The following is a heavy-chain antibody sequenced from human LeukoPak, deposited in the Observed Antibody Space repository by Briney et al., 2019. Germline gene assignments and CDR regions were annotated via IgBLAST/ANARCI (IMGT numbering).Heavy chain of an antibody. CDR3: ASGINVSHAFDI. V-gene: IGHV4-34*01. Sequence: SETLSLTCAVYGGSFSGYYWSWIRQPPGKGLEWIGEINHSGSTNYNPSLKSRVTISVDTSKNQFSLKLSSVTAADTAVYYCASGINVSHAFDIWGQGTMVTVSS. J-gene: IGHJ3*02. CDR1: GGSFSGYY. CDR2: INHSGST.